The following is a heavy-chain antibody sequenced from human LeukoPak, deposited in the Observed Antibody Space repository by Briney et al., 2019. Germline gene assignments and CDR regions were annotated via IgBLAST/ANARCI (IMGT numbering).Heavy chain of an antibody. V-gene: IGHV3-33*01. CDR2: IWYDGSNK. J-gene: IGHJ6*02. CDR1: GFTFSSYG. Sequence: GGSLRLSCAASGFTFSSYGMHWVRQAPGKGLEWVAVIWYDGSNKYYADSVKGRFTISRDNSKTTLYLQMNSLRAEDTAVYYCARGDKEVLWFGELNYGMDVWGQGTTVTVSS. D-gene: IGHD3-10*01. CDR3: ARGDKEVLWFGELNYGMDV.